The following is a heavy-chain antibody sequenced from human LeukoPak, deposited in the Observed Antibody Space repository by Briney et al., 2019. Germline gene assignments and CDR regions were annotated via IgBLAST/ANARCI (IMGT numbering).Heavy chain of an antibody. CDR1: GYTFTSYW. J-gene: IGHJ4*02. Sequence: GESLKISCKGSGYTFTSYWIAWVRQMPGKGPEGMGIIYPGDSDTRYSPSFRGQVTISADKSITTVHLQWSSLKASDTAMYYCAQRGPDAYYFAHWRQETLVTVSS. CDR2: IYPGDSDT. D-gene: IGHD1-1*01. V-gene: IGHV5-51*01. CDR3: AQRGPDAYYFAH.